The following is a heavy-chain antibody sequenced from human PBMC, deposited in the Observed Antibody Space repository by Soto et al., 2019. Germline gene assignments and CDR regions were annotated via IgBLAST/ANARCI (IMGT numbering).Heavy chain of an antibody. V-gene: IGHV4-59*08. CDR2: IHYNGNT. CDR3: ASMGYHYGSGSYPLDY. D-gene: IGHD3-10*01. Sequence: PSETLSLTCTVSGDSISSYSWSWIRQPPGKGLEWIGNIHYNGNTKYSPSLKSRVTMSVDTSKNHFSLKLISVTAADTAVYYCASMGYHYGSGSYPLDYWGQGTLVTVSS. CDR1: GDSISSYS. J-gene: IGHJ4*02.